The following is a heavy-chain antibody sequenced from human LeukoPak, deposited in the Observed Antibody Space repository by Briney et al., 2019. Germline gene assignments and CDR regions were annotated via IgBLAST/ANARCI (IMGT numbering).Heavy chain of an antibody. D-gene: IGHD3-16*02. V-gene: IGHV3-7*01. CDR2: IKLDGSEK. CDR1: GFTFSSYW. Sequence: QPGGSLRLSCAASGFTFSSYWMSWVRQAPGKGLEWVANIKLDGSEKYYVDSVKGRFTISRDNAKNSLYLQMNSLRAEDTAVYYCARGGMITFGGVIVGFDYWGQGTLVTVSS. CDR3: ARGGMITFGGVIVGFDY. J-gene: IGHJ4*02.